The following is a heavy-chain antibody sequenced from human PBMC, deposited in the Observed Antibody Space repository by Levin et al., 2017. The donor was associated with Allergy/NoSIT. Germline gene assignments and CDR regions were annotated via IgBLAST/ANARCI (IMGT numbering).Heavy chain of an antibody. D-gene: IGHD1-26*01. Sequence: LETLSLTCTVSGGSITGYSWSWIRQPAGKGLEWIAIIYSSGNHNYNPSLESRVTMSVDTSKNQFSLKLSSVTAADTAVYYCARDLATSPYNWFDPWGQGILVTVSS. CDR1: GGSITGYS. CDR2: IYSSGNH. J-gene: IGHJ5*02. CDR3: ARDLATSPYNWFDP. V-gene: IGHV4-4*07.